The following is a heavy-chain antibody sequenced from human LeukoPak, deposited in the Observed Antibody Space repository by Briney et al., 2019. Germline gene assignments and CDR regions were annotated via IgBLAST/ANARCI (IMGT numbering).Heavy chain of an antibody. CDR1: GFTFSSYS. CDR2: ISSSSSYI. CDR3: ARDYSSGWYVNWFGP. V-gene: IGHV3-21*01. D-gene: IGHD6-19*01. Sequence: NPGGSLRLSCAASGFTFSSYSMNWVRQAPGKGLEWVSSISSSSSYIYYADSVKGRFTISRDNAKNSLYLQMNSLRAEDTAVYYCARDYSSGWYVNWFGPWGQGTLVTVSS. J-gene: IGHJ5*02.